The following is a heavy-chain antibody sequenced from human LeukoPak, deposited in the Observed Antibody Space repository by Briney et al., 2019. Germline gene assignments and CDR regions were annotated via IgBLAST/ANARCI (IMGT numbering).Heavy chain of an antibody. CDR2: IGDSVGST. CDR3: ARSDYGDYVFGVIDY. CDR1: GFTFNSYA. D-gene: IGHD4-17*01. Sequence: PGGSLRLSCAASGFTFNSYAMSWVRQAPGKGLEWVSTIGDSVGSTYYADSVKGRFTIPRDNSKNTLYLQMNSLRAEDTAVYYCARSDYGDYVFGVIDYWGQGTLVTVSS. V-gene: IGHV3-23*01. J-gene: IGHJ4*02.